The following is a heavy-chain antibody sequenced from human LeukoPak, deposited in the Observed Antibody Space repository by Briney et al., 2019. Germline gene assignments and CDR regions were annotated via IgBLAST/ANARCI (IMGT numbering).Heavy chain of an antibody. D-gene: IGHD3-16*02. Sequence: GGSLRLSCAASGFTFSDYYMSWIRQAPGKGLEWVSYISSSGSTIYYADSVKGRFTISRDNAKNSLYLQMNSLRAEDTAVYYCASGLRLGELSLYPNWFDPWGQGTLVTVSS. CDR2: ISSSGSTI. CDR1: GFTFSDYY. CDR3: ASGLRLGELSLYPNWFDP. V-gene: IGHV3-11*01. J-gene: IGHJ5*02.